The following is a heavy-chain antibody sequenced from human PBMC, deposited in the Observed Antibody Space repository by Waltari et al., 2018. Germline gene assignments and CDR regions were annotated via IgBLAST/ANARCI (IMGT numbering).Heavy chain of an antibody. CDR1: GYSISSGYY. D-gene: IGHD6-19*01. J-gene: IGHJ6*03. CDR2: TRNKANSYTT. Sequence: VQLQESGPGLVKPSETLSLTCAVSGYSISSGYYWGWIRQPPGKGLEWVGRTRNKANSYTTEDAASVKGRFTISRDDSKNSLYLQMNSLKTEDTAVYYCARDSSTSSGWSRYYYMDVWGKGTTVAVSS. V-gene: IGHV3-72*01. CDR3: ARDSSTSSGWSRYYYMDV.